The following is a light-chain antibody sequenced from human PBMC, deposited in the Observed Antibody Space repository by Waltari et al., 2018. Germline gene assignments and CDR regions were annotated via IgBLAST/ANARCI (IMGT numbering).Light chain of an antibody. CDR1: TSDVGTYDL. CDR3: CSYAGRGTYV. J-gene: IGLJ1*01. Sequence: QSALTQPASVSGTPGQSITISCTGTTSDVGTYDLVSWYHHHPGKAPKLLICEVIKRPSGVSSRFSGSKSGSTASLIISGLQPEDEADYYCCSYAGRGTYVFGSGTKVTVL. V-gene: IGLV2-23*02. CDR2: EVI.